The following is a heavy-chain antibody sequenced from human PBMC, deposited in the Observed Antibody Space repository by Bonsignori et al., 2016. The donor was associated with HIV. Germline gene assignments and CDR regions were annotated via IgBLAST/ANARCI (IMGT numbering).Heavy chain of an antibody. Sequence: EVQVVESGGALIQPGGSLRLSCAASGFNVSSNYMSWVRQAPGKGLEWVSVIYSGGTTYYADSVRGRFTISRDNSKNTVFLQMNSLRAEDTAVYYCAREARSGGVGAFDIWGPRGHWSP. D-gene: IGHD6-25*01. CDR1: GFNVSSNY. CDR3: AREARSGGVGAFDI. CDR2: IYSGGTT. V-gene: IGHV3-53*01. J-gene: IGHJ3*02.